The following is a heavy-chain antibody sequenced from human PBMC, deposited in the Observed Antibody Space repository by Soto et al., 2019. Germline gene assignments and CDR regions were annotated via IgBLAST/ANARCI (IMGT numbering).Heavy chain of an antibody. D-gene: IGHD3-22*01. Sequence: GGSLRLSCAASGFTFSSYWMSWVRQAPGKGLEWVANIKQDGSEKYYVDSVKGRFTISRDNAKNSLYLQMDSLRADDTAVYYCARKNYYADSGFYDYWGQGALVTVSS. CDR3: ARKNYYADSGFYDY. CDR2: IKQDGSEK. V-gene: IGHV3-7*01. J-gene: IGHJ4*02. CDR1: GFTFSSYW.